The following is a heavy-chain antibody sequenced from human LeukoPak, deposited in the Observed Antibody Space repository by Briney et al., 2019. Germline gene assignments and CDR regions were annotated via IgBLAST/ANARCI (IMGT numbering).Heavy chain of an antibody. J-gene: IGHJ5*02. CDR2: ISSSSSYI. V-gene: IGHV3-21*01. Sequence: GGSLRLSCAASGFTFSSYSMNWVRQAPGKGLEWVSSISSSSSYIYYADSVKGRFTISRDNSKNTLYLQMNSLRAEDTAVYYCARDFYGSGGNWFDPWGQGTLVTVSS. D-gene: IGHD3-10*01. CDR1: GFTFSSYS. CDR3: ARDFYGSGGNWFDP.